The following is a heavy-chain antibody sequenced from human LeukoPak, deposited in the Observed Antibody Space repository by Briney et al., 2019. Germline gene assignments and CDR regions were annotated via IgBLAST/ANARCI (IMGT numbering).Heavy chain of an antibody. CDR1: GGSISSGGYY. CDR3: AGVWGYDFWGGYYPPPPHYYGMDV. CDR2: IYYSGST. V-gene: IGHV4-31*03. D-gene: IGHD3-3*01. J-gene: IGHJ6*02. Sequence: PSEALSLTCTVSGGSISSGGYYWSWIRQHPGKGLEWIGYIYYSGSTYYNPSLKSRVTISVDTSKNQFSLKLSSVTVADTAVYYCAGVWGYDFWGGYYPPPPHYYGMDVWGQGTTVTVSS.